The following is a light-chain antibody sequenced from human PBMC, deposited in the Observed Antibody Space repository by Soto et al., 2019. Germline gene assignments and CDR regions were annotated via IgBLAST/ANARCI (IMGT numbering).Light chain of an antibody. CDR2: GAS. V-gene: IGKV3-20*01. CDR3: QQYGTSPIT. Sequence: ENVLTQSPGTLSLSPGERATLSCRASQTVSSYLTWYQQRPGQAPRLLISGASRRATGIPDRFSDGGSGTDFTLTISRLEPEDFALYYCQQYGTSPITFGQGTRLEIK. CDR1: QTVSSY. J-gene: IGKJ5*01.